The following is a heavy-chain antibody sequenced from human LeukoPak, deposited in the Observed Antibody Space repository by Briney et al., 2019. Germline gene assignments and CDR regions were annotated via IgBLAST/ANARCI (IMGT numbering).Heavy chain of an antibody. D-gene: IGHD5-18*01. J-gene: IGHJ4*02. CDR2: INHSGST. CDR3: ARVNRGYSYGYGARFDY. Sequence: SETLSLTCAVYGGSFSGYYWSWIRQPPGKGLEWIGEINHSGSTNYNPSLKSRVTISVDTSKNQFSLKLSSVTAADTAVYYCARVNRGYSYGYGARFDYWGQGTLVTVSS. V-gene: IGHV4-34*01. CDR1: GGSFSGYY.